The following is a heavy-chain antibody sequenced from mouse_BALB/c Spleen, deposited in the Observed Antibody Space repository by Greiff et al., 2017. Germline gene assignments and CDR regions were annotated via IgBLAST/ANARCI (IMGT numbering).Heavy chain of an antibody. CDR2: INPSTGYT. V-gene: IGHV1-7*01. CDR3: ASHYYGSSYFDY. J-gene: IGHJ2*01. CDR1: GYTFTSYW. Sequence: QVQLQQSGAELAKPGASVKMSCKASGYTFTSYWMHWVKQRPGQGLEWIGYINPSTGYTEYNQKFKDKATLTADKSSSTAYMQLSSLTSEDSAVYYCASHYYGSSYFDYWGQGTTLTVSS. D-gene: IGHD1-1*01.